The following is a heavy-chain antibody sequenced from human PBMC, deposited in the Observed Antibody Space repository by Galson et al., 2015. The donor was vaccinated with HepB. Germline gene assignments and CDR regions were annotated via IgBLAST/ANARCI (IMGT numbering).Heavy chain of an antibody. Sequence: SLRLSCAASGFTFRDYYMSWIRQTPGKKQEWLSYSSSSRGTYTNYADSVKGRLTISRDNAENSLYLQMSSLRVEDTAVYYCARVADSHYGDHTHFDSWGQGTLVTVSS. CDR2: SSSSRGTYT. D-gene: IGHD4-17*01. CDR1: GFTFRDYY. V-gene: IGHV3-11*06. CDR3: ARVADSHYGDHTHFDS. J-gene: IGHJ4*02.